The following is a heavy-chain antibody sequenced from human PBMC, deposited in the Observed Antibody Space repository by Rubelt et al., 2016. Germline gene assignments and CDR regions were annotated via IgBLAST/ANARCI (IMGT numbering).Heavy chain of an antibody. V-gene: IGHV3-48*03. CDR1: GFTFSSYE. CDR3: ARDGVDLTIFGVVPRSGFDP. CDR2: ISSSGSTI. Sequence: GGGLVQPGGSLRLSCAASGFTFSSYEMNWVRQAPGKGLEWVSYISSSGSTIYYADSVKGRFTISRDNAKNSLYLQMNSLRAEDTAVYYCARDGVDLTIFGVVPRSGFDPWGQGTLVTVSS. D-gene: IGHD3-3*01. J-gene: IGHJ5*02.